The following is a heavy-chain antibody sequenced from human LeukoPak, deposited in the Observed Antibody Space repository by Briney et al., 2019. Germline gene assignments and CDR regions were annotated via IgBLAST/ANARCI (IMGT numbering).Heavy chain of an antibody. CDR1: GGSISSGDYY. V-gene: IGHV4-30-4*02. CDR3: ARGRDIVVVPAAIKPMYYFDY. CDR2: IYYSGST. J-gene: IGHJ4*02. Sequence: SETLSLTCTVSGGSISSGDYYWSWIRQPPGKGLEWIGYIYYSGSTYYNPSLKSRVTISVDTSKNQFSLKLSSVTAADTAVYYCARGRDIVVVPAAIKPMYYFDYWGQGTLVTVSS. D-gene: IGHD2-2*02.